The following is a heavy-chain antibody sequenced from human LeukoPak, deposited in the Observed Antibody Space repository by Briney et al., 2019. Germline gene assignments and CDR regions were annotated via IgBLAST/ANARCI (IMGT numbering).Heavy chain of an antibody. J-gene: IGHJ3*02. CDR3: TTDLFDAFDI. Sequence: ETLSLTCAVYGGSFSGYYWSWIRQPPGKGLEWVGRIKSKTDGGTTDYAAPVKGRFTISRDDSKNTLYLQMNSLKTEDTAVYYCTTDLFDAFDIWGQGTMVTVSS. CDR1: GGSFSGYY. D-gene: IGHD3-10*02. CDR2: IKSKTDGGTT. V-gene: IGHV3-15*01.